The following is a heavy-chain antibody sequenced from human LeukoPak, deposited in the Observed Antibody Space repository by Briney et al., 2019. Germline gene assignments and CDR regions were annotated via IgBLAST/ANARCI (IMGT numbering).Heavy chain of an antibody. Sequence: GESLKISCKGSGYSFTNYWIAWVRQMPGKGLEWMGVIYPGDSDTRYNPSFQGQVTIPADRSFGTAYLQWGSLKASDSAMYYCARREATTEYFDFWGQGTLVTVSS. CDR2: IYPGDSDT. CDR1: GYSFTNYW. J-gene: IGHJ4*02. D-gene: IGHD4-11*01. V-gene: IGHV5-51*01. CDR3: ARREATTEYFDF.